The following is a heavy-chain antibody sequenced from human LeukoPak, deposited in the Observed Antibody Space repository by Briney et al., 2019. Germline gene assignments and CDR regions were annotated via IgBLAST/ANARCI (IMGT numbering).Heavy chain of an antibody. CDR2: ISGSGGST. CDR3: AKDQGYSYGYGFDY. Sequence: GGSLRLSCAAFGFTFSSYAMSWVRQAPGKGLEWVSAISGSGGSTYYADSVKGRFTISRDNSKNTLYLQMNSLRAEDTAVYYCAKDQGYSYGYGFDYWGQGTLVTVSS. D-gene: IGHD5-18*01. CDR1: GFTFSSYA. V-gene: IGHV3-23*01. J-gene: IGHJ4*02.